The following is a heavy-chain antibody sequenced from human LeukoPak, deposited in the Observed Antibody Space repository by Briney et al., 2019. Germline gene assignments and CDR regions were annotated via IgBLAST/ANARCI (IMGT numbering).Heavy chain of an antibody. CDR2: IYYSGST. J-gene: IGHJ3*02. D-gene: IGHD5-24*01. CDR3: AREDAEQMDNSFDI. V-gene: IGHV4-59*01. Sequence: PSETLSLTCTVSGGSFSSYYWSWIRQPPGKGLEWIGYIYYSGSTDYNPSLKSRVTISVETSKNQFSLNLSSVTAADTAVYYCAREDAEQMDNSFDIWGQGTMVTVSS. CDR1: GGSFSSYY.